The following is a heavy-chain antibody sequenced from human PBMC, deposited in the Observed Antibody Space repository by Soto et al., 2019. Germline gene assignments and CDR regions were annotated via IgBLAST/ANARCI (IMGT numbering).Heavy chain of an antibody. CDR1: GYIFTAYS. J-gene: IGHJ1*01. D-gene: IGHD2-15*01. CDR3: AREENCSNGICYSEYFQF. V-gene: IGHV1-46*01. Sequence: ASVKVSCKASGYIFTAYSMHWVRQAPGQGLEWMGVVNPSGGSTNYAQKFQGRITMTRDTSTSTVYMDLSSLTSEDTAVYYCAREENCSNGICYSEYFQFWGQGTLVTVSS. CDR2: VNPSGGST.